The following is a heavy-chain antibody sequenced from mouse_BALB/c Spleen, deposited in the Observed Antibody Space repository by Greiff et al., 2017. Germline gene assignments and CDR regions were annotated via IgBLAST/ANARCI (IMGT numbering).Heavy chain of an antibody. J-gene: IGHJ4*01. V-gene: IGHV1-54*01. CDR3: ARDLWAYGNYRGAMDY. CDR2: INPGSGGT. D-gene: IGHD2-1*01. Sequence: VQLQESGAELVRPGTSVKVSCKASGYAFTNYLIEWVKQRPGQGLEWIGVINPGSGGTNYNEKFKGKATLTADKSSSTAYMQLSSLTSDDSAVYFCARDLWAYGNYRGAMDYWGQGTSVTVSS. CDR1: GYAFTNYL.